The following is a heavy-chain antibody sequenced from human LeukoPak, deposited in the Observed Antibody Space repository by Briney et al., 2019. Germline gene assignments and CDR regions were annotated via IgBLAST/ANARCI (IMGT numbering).Heavy chain of an antibody. CDR2: ISSSSSYT. J-gene: IGHJ4*02. D-gene: IGHD3-10*01. V-gene: IGHV3-11*06. Sequence: GGSLRLSCAASGFTFSDYYMNWIRQAPGKGPEWVSYISSSSSYTNYADSVKGRFTISRDNAKNSLYLQMNSLRAEDTAVYYCARATGWFGELPTWGQGTLVTVSS. CDR3: ARATGWFGELPT. CDR1: GFTFSDYY.